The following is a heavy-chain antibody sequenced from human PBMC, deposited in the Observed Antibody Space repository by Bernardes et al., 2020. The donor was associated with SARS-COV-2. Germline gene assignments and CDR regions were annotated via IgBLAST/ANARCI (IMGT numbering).Heavy chain of an antibody. CDR3: AKDRYTRSSVVTALDL. V-gene: IGHV3-23*01. CDR2: IRGGGDRT. CDR1: RLSSSNYA. J-gene: IGHJ5*02. D-gene: IGHD2-21*02. Sequence: GAPLRLYCAASRLSSSNYAITWVRQAPGRGREWVSTIRGGGDRTDYADSVRGRFIISRDNSMNTLYLQMNRLRAEDTALYYCAKDRYTRSSVVTALDLWGRGTLVTVSS.